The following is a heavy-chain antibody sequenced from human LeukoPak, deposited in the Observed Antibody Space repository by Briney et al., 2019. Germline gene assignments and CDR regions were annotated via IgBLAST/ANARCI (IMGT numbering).Heavy chain of an antibody. CDR2: INPNSGGT. CDR1: GYTFTDYY. D-gene: IGHD1-14*01. CDR3: ARIGYNHYFDY. V-gene: IGHV1-2*02. Sequence: ASVKVSCKASGYTFTDYYLHWARQATGQGLEWMGWINPNSGGTNYAQTFQGRVTMTRDTSITTAYLELSRLRSDDTAVYYCARIGYNHYFDYWGQGTLVTVSS. J-gene: IGHJ4*02.